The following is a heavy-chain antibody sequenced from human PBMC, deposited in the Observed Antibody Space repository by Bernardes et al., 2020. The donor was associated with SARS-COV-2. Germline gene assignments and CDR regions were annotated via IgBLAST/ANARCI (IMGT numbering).Heavy chain of an antibody. J-gene: IGHJ6*02. CDR3: AKDYGTTKIYYYYYGMDV. Sequence: GGSLRLSCAASGFTFSSYAMSWVRQAPGKGLEWVSAISGSGGSTYYADSVKGRFTISRDNSKNTLYLQMNSLRAEDTAVYYCAKDYGTTKIYYYYYGMDVWGQGTTVTVSS. D-gene: IGHD1-7*01. V-gene: IGHV3-23*01. CDR1: GFTFSSYA. CDR2: ISGSGGST.